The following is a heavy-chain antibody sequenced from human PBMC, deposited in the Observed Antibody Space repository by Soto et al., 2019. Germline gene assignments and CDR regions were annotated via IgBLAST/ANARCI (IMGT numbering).Heavy chain of an antibody. CDR2: IYYSGST. D-gene: IGHD3-22*01. Sequence: TSETLSLTCTVSGGSISSGDYYWSWIRQPPGKGLEWIGYIYYSGSTYYNPSLKSRVTISGDTSKNQFSLKLSSVTAADTAVYYCARGSSSYYDSSGYDYWGQGTLVTVSS. CDR3: ARGSSSYYDSSGYDY. J-gene: IGHJ4*02. CDR1: GGSISSGDYY. V-gene: IGHV4-30-4*01.